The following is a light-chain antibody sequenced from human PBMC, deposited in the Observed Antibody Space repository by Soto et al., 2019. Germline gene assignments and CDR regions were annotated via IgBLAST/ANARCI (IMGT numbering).Light chain of an antibody. V-gene: IGLV2-14*01. Sequence: QSALTQPASVSGSPGQSITISCTGTSSDVGGYNYVSWYQQHPGKAPKLMIYDVSNRPSGVSNRFSGSKSGNTASLTISGLQAEDEDDYYCSSYTSSTTRVLGGGTKVTVL. CDR3: SSYTSSTTRV. CDR1: SSDVGGYNY. J-gene: IGLJ2*01. CDR2: DVS.